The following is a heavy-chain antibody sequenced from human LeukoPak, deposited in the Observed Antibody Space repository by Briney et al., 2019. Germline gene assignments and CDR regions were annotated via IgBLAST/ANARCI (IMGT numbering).Heavy chain of an antibody. V-gene: IGHV4-4*07. CDR2: IYSSGST. CDR3: ARGGSSWNNWFDP. Sequence: SETLSLTCTVSGGPINSYYWSWIPQPAGKGLEWIGRIYSSGSTNYNPSLKSRVIMSVDTSKNQFSLKLSSMTAADTAVYYCARGGSSWNNWFDPWGQGTLVTVSS. D-gene: IGHD6-13*01. CDR1: GGPINSYY. J-gene: IGHJ5*02.